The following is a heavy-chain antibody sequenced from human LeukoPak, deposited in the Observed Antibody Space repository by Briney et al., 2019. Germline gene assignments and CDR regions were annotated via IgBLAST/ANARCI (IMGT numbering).Heavy chain of an antibody. CDR3: ARELKPYYDILTGYSPPTYYGMDV. V-gene: IGHV3-21*01. CDR2: ISSSRYI. D-gene: IGHD3-9*01. J-gene: IGHJ6*02. CDR1: GFTFSSYS. Sequence: GGSLRLSCAASGFTFSSYSMNWVRQAPGKGLEWVSSISSSRYINYEDSVKGRFTISRDNAKNSLYLQMNSLRAEDTAVYYCARELKPYYDILTGYSPPTYYGMDVWGQGTTVTVSS.